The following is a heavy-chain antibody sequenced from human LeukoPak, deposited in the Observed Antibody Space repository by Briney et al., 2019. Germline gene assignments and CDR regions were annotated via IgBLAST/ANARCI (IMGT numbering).Heavy chain of an antibody. Sequence: ASVKVSCKASGYTFTSYDINWVRQATGQGLEWMGWMNPNSGNTGYAQKFQGRVTMTRDTSISTAYMELSRLRSDDTAVYYCARGSSGWAVTRYWGQGTLVTVSS. CDR3: ARGSSGWAVTRY. CDR2: MNPNSGNT. V-gene: IGHV1-8*01. J-gene: IGHJ4*02. CDR1: GYTFTSYD. D-gene: IGHD6-19*01.